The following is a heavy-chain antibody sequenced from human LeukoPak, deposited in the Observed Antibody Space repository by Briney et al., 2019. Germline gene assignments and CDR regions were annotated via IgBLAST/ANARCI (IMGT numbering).Heavy chain of an antibody. CDR1: GFTFSDYW. CDR3: ARDFSPYYYGPLDY. Sequence: GGSLRLSCAASGFTFSDYWMTWVRQAPGKGLEWVANIKQDGSEKYYVDSVEGRFTISRDNAKNSLYLQMNSLRAEDTAVYYCARDFSPYYYGPLDYWGQGTLVTVSS. J-gene: IGHJ4*02. V-gene: IGHV3-7*01. CDR2: IKQDGSEK. D-gene: IGHD3-10*01.